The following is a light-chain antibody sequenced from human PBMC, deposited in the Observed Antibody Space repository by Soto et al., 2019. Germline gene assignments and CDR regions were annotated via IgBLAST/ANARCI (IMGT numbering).Light chain of an antibody. V-gene: IGKV3-11*01. CDR2: DTS. J-gene: IGKJ2*01. CDR1: QSINSH. CDR3: QQRNTWPET. Sequence: EIVLTQSPASLSLSPGERATLSCRASQSINSHLAWYQHKPGQAPRLLIYDTSNRATGISVRFSGSGSGTDFTLIISSLEPEDFAVYFCQQRNTWPETFGQGTKLEIK.